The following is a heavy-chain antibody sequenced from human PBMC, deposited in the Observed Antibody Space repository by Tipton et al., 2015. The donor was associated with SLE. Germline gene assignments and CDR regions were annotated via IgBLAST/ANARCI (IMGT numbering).Heavy chain of an antibody. CDR1: GFTVSSNS. CDR3: ARDFGGYSYDAFDI. V-gene: IGHV3-53*05. CDR2: IYSGGNI. J-gene: IGHJ3*02. Sequence: SLRLSCAASGFTVSSNSMSWVRQSPGNGLEWVSGIYSGGNIYYAESVKGRFTISRDNAKNTLYLQMNSLRAEDTAVYYCARDFGGYSYDAFDIWGQGTMVTVSS. D-gene: IGHD5-18*01.